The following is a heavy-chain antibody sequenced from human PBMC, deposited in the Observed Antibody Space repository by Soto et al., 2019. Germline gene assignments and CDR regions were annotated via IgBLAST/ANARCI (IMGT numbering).Heavy chain of an antibody. CDR1: GGTFSSYA. D-gene: IGHD2-15*01. J-gene: IGHJ3*02. V-gene: IGHV1-69*13. CDR3: ARGGTVVVVAATRAFDI. Sequence: ASLKVSCKASGGTFSSYAISWVRQAPGQGLGWMGGIIPIFGTANYAQKFQGRVTITADESTSTAYMELSSLRSEDTAVYYCARGGTVVVVAATRAFDIWGQGTMVTVSS. CDR2: IIPIFGTA.